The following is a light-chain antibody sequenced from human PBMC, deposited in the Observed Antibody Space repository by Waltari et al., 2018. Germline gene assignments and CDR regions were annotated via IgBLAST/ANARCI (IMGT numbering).Light chain of an antibody. J-gene: IGKJ1*01. Sequence: DIQMTQSPSSLSASVGDRVTITCRASQGITNYLAWYQHKPAKVPKLLIYAASTLQSGVTSRFSGSASVTDFTLTISSLQPEDVATYYCQKYDSAPRTFGQGTKVEIK. CDR3: QKYDSAPRT. CDR2: AAS. V-gene: IGKV1-27*01. CDR1: QGITNY.